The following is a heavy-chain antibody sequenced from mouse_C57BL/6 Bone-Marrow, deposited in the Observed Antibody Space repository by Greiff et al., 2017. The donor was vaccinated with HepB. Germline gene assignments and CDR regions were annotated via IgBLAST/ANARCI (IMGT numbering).Heavy chain of an antibody. Sequence: QVQLQQPGAELVKPGASVKLSCKASGYTFTSYWMHWVNQRPGQGLEWIGMIHPNSGSTNYNEKFKSKATLTVDKSSSTAYMQLSSLTSEDSAVYYCARPPPFYYYGSSYYAMDYWGQGTSVTVSS. CDR1: GYTFTSYW. CDR3: ARPPPFYYYGSSYYAMDY. CDR2: IHPNSGST. V-gene: IGHV1-64*01. D-gene: IGHD1-1*01. J-gene: IGHJ4*01.